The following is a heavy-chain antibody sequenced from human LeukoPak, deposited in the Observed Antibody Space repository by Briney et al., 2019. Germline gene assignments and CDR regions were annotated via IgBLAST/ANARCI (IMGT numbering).Heavy chain of an antibody. D-gene: IGHD3-22*01. Sequence: GGSLRLSCAASGFTFSSYAMSWIRQAPGKGLEWVSYISSSGSTIYYADSVKGRFTISRDNAKNSLYLQMNSLRAEDTAVYYCARDPGAYYYDSSGVFDYWGQGTLVTVSS. V-gene: IGHV3-11*04. CDR3: ARDPGAYYYDSSGVFDY. CDR2: ISSSGSTI. J-gene: IGHJ4*02. CDR1: GFTFSSYA.